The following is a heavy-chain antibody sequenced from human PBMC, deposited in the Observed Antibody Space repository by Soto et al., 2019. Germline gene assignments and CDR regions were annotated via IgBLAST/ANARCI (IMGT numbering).Heavy chain of an antibody. CDR2: INAGNGNT. CDR1: GYTFTSYV. J-gene: IGHJ6*02. V-gene: IGHV1-3*01. Sequence: ASVKVSCKASGYTFTSYVMHWVRQAPGQRLEWMGWINAGNGNTKYSQKFQGRVIVTRDTSASTAYMELSSLRSEDTAVYYCARDNYDKVSNGMDVWGQGTTVTVSS. CDR3: ARDNYDKVSNGMDV. D-gene: IGHD3-9*01.